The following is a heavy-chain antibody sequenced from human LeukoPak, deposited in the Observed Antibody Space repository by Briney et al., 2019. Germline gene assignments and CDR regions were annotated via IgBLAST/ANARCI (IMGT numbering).Heavy chain of an antibody. V-gene: IGHV4-61*09. CDR2: IYTSGST. Sequence: PSQTLSLTCTVSGGSISSVSYYWSWIRQPAGKGLEWIGHIYTSGSTDYNPSLKSRITISVDTSKNQFSLKLSSVTAADTAVYYCARVDFWSGYIDYWGQGTRDTVSS. CDR3: ARVDFWSGYIDY. CDR1: GGSISSVSYY. D-gene: IGHD3-3*01. J-gene: IGHJ4*01.